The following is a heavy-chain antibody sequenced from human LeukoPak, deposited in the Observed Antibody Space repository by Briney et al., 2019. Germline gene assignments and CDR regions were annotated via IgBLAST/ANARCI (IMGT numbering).Heavy chain of an antibody. J-gene: IGHJ5*02. CDR2: IYTSGST. D-gene: IGHD3-22*01. Sequence: SETLSLTCTVSGGSISSYYWSWTRQPAGKGLEWIGRIYTSGSTNYNPSLKGRVTMSVDTSKNQFSLKLSSVTAADTAVYYCARDKAESSGYYWYDNWFDPWGQGTLVTVSS. V-gene: IGHV4-4*07. CDR1: GGSISSYY. CDR3: ARDKAESSGYYWYDNWFDP.